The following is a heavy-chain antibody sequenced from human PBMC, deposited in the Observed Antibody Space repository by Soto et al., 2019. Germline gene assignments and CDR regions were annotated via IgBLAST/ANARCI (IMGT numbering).Heavy chain of an antibody. Sequence: EVQLLESGGGLVQPGGSLRLSCAASGFTFSSYAMSWVRQAPGKGLEWVSAISGSGGSTYYADSVKGRFTISRDNSKNTQYLQMNSLRAEDTAVYYCAKANDFWSGSPLDYWGQGTLVTVSS. CDR1: GFTFSSYA. D-gene: IGHD3-3*01. CDR3: AKANDFWSGSPLDY. J-gene: IGHJ4*02. V-gene: IGHV3-23*01. CDR2: ISGSGGST.